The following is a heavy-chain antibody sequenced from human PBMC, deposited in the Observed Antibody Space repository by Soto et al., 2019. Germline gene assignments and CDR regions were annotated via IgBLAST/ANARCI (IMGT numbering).Heavy chain of an antibody. V-gene: IGHV4-34*01. J-gene: IGHJ4*02. CDR3: ARGSPGGKYYYGSGRPMGDDY. Sequence: SETLSLTCAVYGGSFSGYYWSWIRQPPGKGLEWIGEINHSGSTNYNPSLKSRVTISVDTSKNQFSLKLSTVTAADTAVYYCARGSPGGKYYYGSGRPMGDDYWGQGTLVTVSS. CDR1: GGSFSGYY. CDR2: INHSGST. D-gene: IGHD3-10*01.